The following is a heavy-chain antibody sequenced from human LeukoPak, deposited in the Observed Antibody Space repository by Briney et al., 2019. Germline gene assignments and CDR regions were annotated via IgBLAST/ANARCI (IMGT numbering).Heavy chain of an antibody. CDR3: ARVNVVVVAATRSFWFDP. J-gene: IGHJ5*02. Sequence: PSETLSLTCTVSGGSISSYYWSWIRQPPGKGLEWIGYIYYSGSTNYNPSLKSRVTMSVDTSKNQFSLKLSSVTAADTAVYYCARVNVVVVAATRSFWFDPWGQGTLVTVSS. D-gene: IGHD2-15*01. CDR1: GGSISSYY. V-gene: IGHV4-59*12. CDR2: IYYSGST.